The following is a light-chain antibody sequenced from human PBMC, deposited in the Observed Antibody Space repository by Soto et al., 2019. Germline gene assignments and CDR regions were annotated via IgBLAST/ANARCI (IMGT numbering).Light chain of an antibody. Sequence: QSALTQVASVSGSPGQSITISCTGTSSDVGGYDYVSWYQQHPGKAPKLMIYNVNYRPSGVSNRFSGSKSGNTASLTISGLKAEDEANYYCSSYTHTNTVVFGGGTKLTVL. CDR3: SSYTHTNTVV. CDR1: SSDVGGYDY. J-gene: IGLJ2*01. V-gene: IGLV2-14*03. CDR2: NVN.